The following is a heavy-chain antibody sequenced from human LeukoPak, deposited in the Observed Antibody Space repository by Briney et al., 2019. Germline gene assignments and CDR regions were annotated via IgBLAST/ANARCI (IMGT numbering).Heavy chain of an antibody. V-gene: IGHV3-7*01. Sequence: GGSLRLSCAASGFTFSSYWMSWVRQAPGKGLEWVANIKQDGSEKYYVDSVKGRFTISRDNAKNTLYLQMNSLRAEDTAVYYCARDSSRRDGYNYGEIFDYWGQGTLVTVSS. CDR2: IKQDGSEK. CDR3: ARDSSRRDGYNYGEIFDY. CDR1: GFTFSSYW. J-gene: IGHJ4*02. D-gene: IGHD5-24*01.